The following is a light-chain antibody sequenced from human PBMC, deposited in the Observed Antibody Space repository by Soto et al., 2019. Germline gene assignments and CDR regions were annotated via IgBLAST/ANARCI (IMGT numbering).Light chain of an antibody. CDR1: QSLSSRY. J-gene: IGKJ4*01. CDR3: QKYSSSPPT. V-gene: IGKV3-20*01. CDR2: GAS. Sequence: EIVLTQSPGTLSLSPGDRATLSCSASQSLSSRYLAWYRQKPGQAPRLLIYGASNRATGIPNRISGSGSGIAFTLTIIRLEPDDFAVYYCQKYSSSPPTFGGGTKVEIK.